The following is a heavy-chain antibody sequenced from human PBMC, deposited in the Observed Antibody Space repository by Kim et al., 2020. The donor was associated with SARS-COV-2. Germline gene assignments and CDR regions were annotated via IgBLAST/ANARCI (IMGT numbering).Heavy chain of an antibody. J-gene: IGHJ4*03. CDR2: IDGTGGST. D-gene: IGHD1-1*01. V-gene: IGHV3-23*01. CDR3: AKRRGMNRNWTQDFDY. CDR1: GSTLSSYA. Sequence: GGSLRLSCAASGSTLSSYALSWVRQAPGKGPEWVAAIDGTGGSTYYADSVKGRFTISRNNSKNTMYLQMTSLRADDTAVYYCAKRRGMNRNWTQDFDYWGQGTLVTLSS.